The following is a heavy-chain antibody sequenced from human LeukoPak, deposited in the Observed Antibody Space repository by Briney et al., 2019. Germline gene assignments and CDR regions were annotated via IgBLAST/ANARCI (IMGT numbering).Heavy chain of an antibody. CDR1: GFTFSSYS. CDR2: ISSSSSYI. D-gene: IGHD4-17*01. J-gene: IGHJ4*02. CDR3: ARDDPGGYGGYPH. Sequence: AGGSLRLSCAASGFTFSSYSMNWVRQAPGKGREWVSSISSSSSYIYYADSVKGRFTISRDNAKNSLYLQMNSLRAEDTAVYYCARDDPGGYGGYPHWGQGTLVTVSS. V-gene: IGHV3-21*01.